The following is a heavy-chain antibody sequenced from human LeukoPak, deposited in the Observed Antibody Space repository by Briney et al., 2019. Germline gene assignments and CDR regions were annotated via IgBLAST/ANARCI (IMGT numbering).Heavy chain of an antibody. Sequence: GGSLRLSCAASGFTFSSYAMSWVRQAPGKGLEWVSAISGSGGSTYYADSVKGRFTISRDNSKNTLYLQMNSLRAEDTAVYYCAKVYSSSWPIYYYGMDVWGQGTTVTVSS. V-gene: IGHV3-23*01. CDR3: AKVYSSSWPIYYYGMDV. D-gene: IGHD6-13*01. CDR1: GFTFSSYA. CDR2: ISGSGGST. J-gene: IGHJ6*02.